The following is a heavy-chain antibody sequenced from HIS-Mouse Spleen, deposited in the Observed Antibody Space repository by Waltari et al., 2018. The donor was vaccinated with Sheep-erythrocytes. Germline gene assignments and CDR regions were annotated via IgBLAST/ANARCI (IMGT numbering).Heavy chain of an antibody. CDR2: IIWNSGSI. V-gene: IGHV3-9*01. Sequence: EVQLVESGGGLVQPGRSLRLSCAASGFTFDDYAMHWVRQAPGKGLKWVSCIIWNSGSIGYADSVKGRFTISRDNAKNSLYLQMNSLRAEDTALYYCAKDIGTGLSYGMDVWGQGTTVTVSS. J-gene: IGHJ6*02. D-gene: IGHD1-1*01. CDR3: AKDIGTGLSYGMDV. CDR1: GFTFDDYA.